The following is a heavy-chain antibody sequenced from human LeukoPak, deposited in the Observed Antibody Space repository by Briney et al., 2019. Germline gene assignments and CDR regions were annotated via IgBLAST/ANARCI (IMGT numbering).Heavy chain of an antibody. CDR1: GFTFSSYW. J-gene: IGHJ4*02. V-gene: IGHV3-74*01. CDR3: ARVRKRDGYNPFDY. CDR2: INSDGSST. D-gene: IGHD5-24*01. Sequence: GGSLRLPCAASGFTFSSYWMHWVRQAPGKGLVWVSRINSDGSSTSYADSVKGRFTISRDNAKNTLYLQMNSLRAEDTAVYYCARVRKRDGYNPFDYWGQGTLVTVSS.